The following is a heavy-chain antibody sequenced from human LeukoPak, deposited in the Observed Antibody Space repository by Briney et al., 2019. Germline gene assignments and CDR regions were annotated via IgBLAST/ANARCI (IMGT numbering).Heavy chain of an antibody. CDR2: IYYSGST. J-gene: IGHJ4*02. D-gene: IGHD3-10*01. CDR1: GGSISSSSYY. CDR3: ARIAWFGEPTYNPNFDY. Sequence: SETLSLTCTVSGGSISSSSYYWGWIRQPPGKGLEWIGSIYYSGSTYYNPSLKSRVTISVDTSKNQFSLKLSSVTAADTAVYYCARIAWFGEPTYNPNFDYWGQGTLVTVSS. V-gene: IGHV4-39*01.